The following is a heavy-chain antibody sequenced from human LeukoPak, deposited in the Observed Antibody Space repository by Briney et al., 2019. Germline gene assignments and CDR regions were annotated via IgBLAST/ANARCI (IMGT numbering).Heavy chain of an antibody. D-gene: IGHD3-10*01. J-gene: IGHJ4*02. Sequence: GGSLRLSCAASGFTVSSNYMSWVRQAPGKGLEWVSVIYSGGSTYYADSVKGRFTISRDNSKNTLYLQMNSLRAEDTAVYYCAREAGAMVRGVINDYWGQGTLVTVSS. V-gene: IGHV3-66*01. CDR3: AREAGAMVRGVINDY. CDR2: IYSGGST. CDR1: GFTVSSNY.